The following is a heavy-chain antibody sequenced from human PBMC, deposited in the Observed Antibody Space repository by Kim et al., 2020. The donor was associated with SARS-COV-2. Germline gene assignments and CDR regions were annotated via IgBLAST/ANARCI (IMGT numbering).Heavy chain of an antibody. CDR3: ARDKGGSSWTLFDY. D-gene: IGHD6-13*01. Sequence: NPPLKSRVTISVDTSKNQFSLRVNSVTAADTAVYYCARDKGGSSWTLFDYWGRGTLVTVSS. V-gene: IGHV4-59*01. J-gene: IGHJ4*02.